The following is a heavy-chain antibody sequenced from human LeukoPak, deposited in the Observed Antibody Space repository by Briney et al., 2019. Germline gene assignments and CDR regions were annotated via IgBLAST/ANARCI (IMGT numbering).Heavy chain of an antibody. Sequence: GSLRLSCAASGFTFSSSAMSWVRQAPGKGLEWVSSISGSGGSTYYADSVKGRFTISRDNSKNTLYLQMNSLRAEDTAVYYCAKDPYYYDSSGYYYEWSNYFDYWGQGTLVTVSS. CDR3: AKDPYYYDSSGYYYEWSNYFDY. D-gene: IGHD3-22*01. CDR1: GFTFSSSA. CDR2: ISGSGGST. V-gene: IGHV3-23*01. J-gene: IGHJ4*02.